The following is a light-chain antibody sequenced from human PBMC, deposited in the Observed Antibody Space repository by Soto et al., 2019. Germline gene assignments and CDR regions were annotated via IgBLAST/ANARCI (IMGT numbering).Light chain of an antibody. CDR1: QSISNN. CDR3: QQYDNWPRSLT. J-gene: IGKJ4*01. Sequence: EIVVTQSPATLSVSPGEGATLSCRASQSISNNLAWYQQKPGQAPRLLIYGASTRATDVPGRFSGSGSGTEFTLTISSRQSEDFAVYYCQQYDNWPRSLTFGGGTKVEIK. V-gene: IGKV3-15*01. CDR2: GAS.